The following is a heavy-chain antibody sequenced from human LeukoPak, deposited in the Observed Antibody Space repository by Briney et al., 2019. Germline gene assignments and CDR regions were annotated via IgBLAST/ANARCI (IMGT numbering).Heavy chain of an antibody. V-gene: IGHV4-59*01. CDR1: GGSISSYN. CDR3: ARGSGYYYPDY. D-gene: IGHD3-22*01. Sequence: PSETLSLTCTVSGGSISSYNWSWIRQPPGKGLEWIGYIYYSGSTNYNPSLKSRVTISVDTSKNQFSLKLTSVTAADTAVYYCARGSGYYYPDYWGQGTLVTVSS. CDR2: IYYSGST. J-gene: IGHJ4*02.